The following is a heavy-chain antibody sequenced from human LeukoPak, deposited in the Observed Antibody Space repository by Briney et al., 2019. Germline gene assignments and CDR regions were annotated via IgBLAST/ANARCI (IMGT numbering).Heavy chain of an antibody. CDR3: AAAPILRGEGGEHYKYGMDV. Sequence: SETLSLTCTVSGGSISSYYWSWIRQTPGKGLEWIGDIYYSGSTNYNPSLKSRVTISADTFKNHFSLIVTSLTAADTAVYYCAAAPILRGEGGEHYKYGMDVWGQGTTVIVSS. J-gene: IGHJ6*02. CDR2: IYYSGST. CDR1: GGSISSYY. V-gene: IGHV4-59*12. D-gene: IGHD2-2*02.